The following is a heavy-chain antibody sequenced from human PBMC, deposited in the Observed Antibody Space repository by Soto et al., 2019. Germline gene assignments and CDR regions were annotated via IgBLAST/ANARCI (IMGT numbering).Heavy chain of an antibody. V-gene: IGHV4-34*01. CDR2: INHSGGT. CDR3: ARKRYCSGGSCYRLDY. CDR1: GGSFSGYY. Sequence: QVQLQQWGAGLLKPSETLSLTCAVYGGSFSGYYWCWMRQPPGKGLEGIGEINHSGGTNYHPSLKSRVTITIDTSKNQSSRNLSSVAAAETSVYYCARKRYCSGGSCYRLDYWGQGTLVTVSS. J-gene: IGHJ4*02. D-gene: IGHD2-15*01.